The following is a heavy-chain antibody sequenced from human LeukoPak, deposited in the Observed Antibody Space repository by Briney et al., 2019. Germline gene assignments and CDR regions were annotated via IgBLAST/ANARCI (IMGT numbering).Heavy chain of an antibody. D-gene: IGHD6-19*01. CDR1: GFTFSSYA. V-gene: IGHV3-48*03. Sequence: PGGSLRLSCAASGFTFSSYAMNWVRQAPGKGLEWVSYITNNGTTIYYADSVNGPFTISRDNAENSLYLQMNSLRADDTAIYYCARDQWLAYDYHGMDVWGQGTTVTVSS. CDR3: ARDQWLAYDYHGMDV. CDR2: ITNNGTTI. J-gene: IGHJ6*02.